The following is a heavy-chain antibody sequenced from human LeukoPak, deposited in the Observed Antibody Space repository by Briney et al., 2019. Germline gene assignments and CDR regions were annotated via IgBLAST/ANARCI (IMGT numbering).Heavy chain of an antibody. CDR2: ITGNGGDT. D-gene: IGHD1/OR15-1a*01. CDR3: VKLQEQYYYDS. CDR1: GFTFSSYA. Sequence: GGSLRLSCSATGFTFSSYAMHWVRQAPGKGLEYVSAITGNGGDTYYADSVKDRFTISRDNSKNTLYLQMTSLRTEDTAVYHCVKLQEQYYYDSWGQGTLVTVSS. J-gene: IGHJ4*02. V-gene: IGHV3-64D*09.